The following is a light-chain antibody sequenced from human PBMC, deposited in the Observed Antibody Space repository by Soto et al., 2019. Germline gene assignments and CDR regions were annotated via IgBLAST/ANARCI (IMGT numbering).Light chain of an antibody. J-gene: IGKJ5*01. CDR1: QDISNS. V-gene: IGKV1-33*01. CDR3: QQYENLPT. CDR2: DAS. Sequence: QMTQSPSSLSASVGDRVTISCQASQDISNSLNWYQQKPGKAPKLLIYDASNLETGVPSRFSGSGSGTDFTFTISRLQPEDIATYYCQQYENLPTFGQRTLLAIK.